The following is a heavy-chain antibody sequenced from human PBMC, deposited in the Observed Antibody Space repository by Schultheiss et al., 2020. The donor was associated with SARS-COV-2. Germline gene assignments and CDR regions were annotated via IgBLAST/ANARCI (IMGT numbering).Heavy chain of an antibody. Sequence: ESLKISCAASGFTFSSYAMSWIRQPPGKGLEWIGYIYYSGSTYYNPSLKSRVTISVDTSKNQFSLKLSSVTAADTAVYYCAILTTLNWFDPWGQGTLVTVSS. CDR1: GFTFSSYA. J-gene: IGHJ5*02. V-gene: IGHV4-59*12. D-gene: IGHD4-11*01. CDR3: AILTTLNWFDP. CDR2: IYYSGST.